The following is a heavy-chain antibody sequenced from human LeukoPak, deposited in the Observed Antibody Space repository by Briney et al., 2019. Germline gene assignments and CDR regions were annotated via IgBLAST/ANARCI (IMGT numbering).Heavy chain of an antibody. V-gene: IGHV3-48*01. CDR3: AKAYCSGGGCPYYYYYMDV. D-gene: IGHD2-15*01. CDR1: GFTFSSYS. J-gene: IGHJ6*03. Sequence: GGSLRLSCAASGFTFSSYSMNWVRQAPGKGLEWVSYISSSSGTIYYADSVEGRFTISRDNAENSLYLQMNSLRAEDTAVYYCAKAYCSGGGCPYYYYYMDVWGKGTTVTVSS. CDR2: ISSSSGTI.